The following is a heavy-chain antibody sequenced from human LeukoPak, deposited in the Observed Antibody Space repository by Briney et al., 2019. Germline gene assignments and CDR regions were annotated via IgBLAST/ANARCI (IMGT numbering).Heavy chain of an antibody. V-gene: IGHV4-39*03. CDR1: GASISGSGYY. D-gene: IGHD1-26*01. Sequence: SETLSLTCAVSGASISGSGYYWGWIRQPPGKGLEWIGNIYSSGSTYYNASLQSRITISIDTAKNQFSLRLNSVTAADTAMYYCAKSGGYGLIDYWGQGTRVTVSS. J-gene: IGHJ4*02. CDR3: AKSGGYGLIDY. CDR2: IYSSGST.